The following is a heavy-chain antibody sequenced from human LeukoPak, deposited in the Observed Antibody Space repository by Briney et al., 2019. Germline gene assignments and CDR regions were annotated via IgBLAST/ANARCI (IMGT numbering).Heavy chain of an antibody. V-gene: IGHV6-1*01. CDR2: TYYRSKWYN. Sequence: SQTLSLTCAISGDSVSSNSAAWNWIRLSPSRGLEWLGRTYYRSKWYNDYTVSVKSRITINPDTSKNQFSLQLDSVTPEDTAVYYCARGTGTFDYWGQGTLVTVSS. CDR3: ARGTGTFDY. J-gene: IGHJ4*02. D-gene: IGHD1-1*01. CDR1: GDSVSSNSAA.